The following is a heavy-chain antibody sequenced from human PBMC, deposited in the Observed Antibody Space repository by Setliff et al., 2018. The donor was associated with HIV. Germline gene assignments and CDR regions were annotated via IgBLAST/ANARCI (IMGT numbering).Heavy chain of an antibody. J-gene: IGHJ3*02. V-gene: IGHV4-38-2*01. Sequence: SETLSLTCAVSGYSLSSGYFWGWIRQPPGKGLEWIGSIYHSGSTYYNPSLKSRVTISVDTSKNQFSLKLSSVTAADTAVYYCASTSRRLGDSSGNGGAFDIWGQGTMVTVSS. CDR2: IYHSGST. CDR1: GYSLSSGYF. D-gene: IGHD3-22*01. CDR3: ASTSRRLGDSSGNGGAFDI.